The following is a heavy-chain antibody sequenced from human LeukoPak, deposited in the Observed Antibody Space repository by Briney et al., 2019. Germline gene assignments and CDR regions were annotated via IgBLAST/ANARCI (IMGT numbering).Heavy chain of an antibody. CDR1: EFTFDSYA. CDR2: ISYDGSNE. V-gene: IGHV3-30-3*01. Sequence: PGTSLRLSCAASEFTFDSYAMHWVRQAPGKGLEWVAVISYDGSNEYYTDSVRGRFSISRDNSKNTLYLQMNSLRAEDTAVYYCAKDRTIFGVVPTAFDIWGQGTLVTVSS. D-gene: IGHD3-3*01. CDR3: AKDRTIFGVVPTAFDI. J-gene: IGHJ4*02.